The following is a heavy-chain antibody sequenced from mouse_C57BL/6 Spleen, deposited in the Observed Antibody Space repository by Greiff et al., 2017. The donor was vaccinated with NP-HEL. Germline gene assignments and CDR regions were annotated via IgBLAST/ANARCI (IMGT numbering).Heavy chain of an antibody. D-gene: IGHD1-1*01. J-gene: IGHJ1*03. CDR3: VRNYYGSSCSYWYLDV. V-gene: IGHV10-3*01. CDR2: ISSKSSNYDT. Sequence: DVLLVESGGGLVQPKGSLKLSCAASGFTFTTYAMHWVRQAPGKGLEWVAGISSKSSNYDTYYADSVKARFTMSRDDSQSMRYLQMNNLKTEDTAMYYCVRNYYGSSCSYWYLDVWGTGTTVTVSS. CDR1: GFTFTTYA.